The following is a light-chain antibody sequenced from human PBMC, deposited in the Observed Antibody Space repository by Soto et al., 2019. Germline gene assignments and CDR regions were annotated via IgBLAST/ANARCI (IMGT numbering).Light chain of an antibody. CDR2: GAS. V-gene: IGKV3-11*01. CDR1: QSVSTY. Sequence: EIVLTQSPATLSLSPGERATLSCRASQSVSTYLAWYQQRPGQAPRLLLYGASNRATGIPARFSGSGSGTDFTLTISSLEPEDFAVYYCQQRSKWPLTFGGGTKVEIK. CDR3: QQRSKWPLT. J-gene: IGKJ4*01.